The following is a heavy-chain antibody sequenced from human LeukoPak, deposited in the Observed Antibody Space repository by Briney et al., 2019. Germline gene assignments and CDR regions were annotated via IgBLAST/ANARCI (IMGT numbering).Heavy chain of an antibody. CDR3: ARDLVGVVGGLPYWYFDL. D-gene: IGHD2-15*01. CDR2: IYTSGST. V-gene: IGHV4-61*02. Sequence: SQTLSLTCTVSGGSISSGSYYWSWIRQPAGKGLEWIGRIYTSGSTNYNPSLKSRVTISVDTSKNQFSLKLSSVTAADTAIYYCARDLVGVVGGLPYWYFDLWGRGTLVSVSS. CDR1: GGSISSGSYY. J-gene: IGHJ2*01.